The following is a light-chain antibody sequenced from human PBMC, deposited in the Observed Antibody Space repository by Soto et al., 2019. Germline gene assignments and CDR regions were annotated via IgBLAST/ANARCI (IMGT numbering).Light chain of an antibody. CDR2: GAS. J-gene: IGKJ1*01. CDR3: QQYNNWPRT. Sequence: EIVMTQSPATLSVSPGERATLSCRASQSVSSNLAWYQQKPGQAPRLLMYGASTRAPGIPGRFSGSGSGTEFSLTIFSLRSEDFAVYYCQQYNNWPRTFGQGTKVDIK. V-gene: IGKV3-15*01. CDR1: QSVSSN.